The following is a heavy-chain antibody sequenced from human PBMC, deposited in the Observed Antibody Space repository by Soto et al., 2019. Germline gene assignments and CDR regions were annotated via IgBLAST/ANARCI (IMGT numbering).Heavy chain of an antibody. Sequence: GGSLRLSCAASGFTFSSYWMSWVRQAPGKGLEWVANIKQDGSGKYYVDSVKGRFTISRDNAKNSLYLQMNSLRAEDTAVYYCARPPGWYKHYYYYMDVWGKGTTVTVSS. D-gene: IGHD1-1*01. V-gene: IGHV3-7*01. J-gene: IGHJ6*03. CDR2: IKQDGSGK. CDR3: ARPPGWYKHYYYYMDV. CDR1: GFTFSSYW.